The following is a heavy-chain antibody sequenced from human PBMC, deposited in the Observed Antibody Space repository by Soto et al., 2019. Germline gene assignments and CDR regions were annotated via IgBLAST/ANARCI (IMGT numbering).Heavy chain of an antibody. CDR1: GFTFSSYA. D-gene: IGHD1-1*01. V-gene: IGHV3-23*01. CDR2: ISGSGGST. CDR3: ARDPSYLWINCCDY. Sequence: GGSLRLSSEASGFTFSSYAMSWVRQAPGKGLEWVSAISGSGGSTYYADSVKGRFTISRDNSKNTLYLQMNSLRAEDTAVYSCARDPSYLWINCCDYRGQVTLLTVSS. J-gene: IGHJ4*02.